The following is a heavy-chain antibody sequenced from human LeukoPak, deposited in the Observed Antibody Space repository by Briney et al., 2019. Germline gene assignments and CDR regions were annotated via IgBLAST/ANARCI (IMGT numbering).Heavy chain of an antibody. D-gene: IGHD6-13*01. Sequence: GGSLRLSCAASGFTFSSYAMSWVRQAPGKGLEWVSAISGSGGSTYYADSVKGRFTISRDNSKNTLYLQMNSLRAKDTAVYYCAKGQIAAASENWFDPWGQGTLVTVSS. CDR3: AKGQIAAASENWFDP. CDR2: ISGSGGST. CDR1: GFTFSSYA. V-gene: IGHV3-23*01. J-gene: IGHJ5*02.